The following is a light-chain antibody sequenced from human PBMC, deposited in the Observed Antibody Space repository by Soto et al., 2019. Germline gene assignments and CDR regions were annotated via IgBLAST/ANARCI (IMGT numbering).Light chain of an antibody. CDR1: SSDVGGYNY. CDR3: NSYTSTSTLL. Sequence: QSALTQPASVSGSPGQSITISCTGTSSDVGGYNYVSWYQQHPGKAPKLIIYDVTNRPSGVSNRFSGSKSGNTASLTISRLQAEDEADYYCNSYTSTSTLLFGGGPKLTVL. J-gene: IGLJ2*01. CDR2: DVT. V-gene: IGLV2-14*03.